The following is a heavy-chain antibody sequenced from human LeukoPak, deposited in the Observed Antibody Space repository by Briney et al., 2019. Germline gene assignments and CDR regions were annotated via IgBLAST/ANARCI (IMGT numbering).Heavy chain of an antibody. D-gene: IGHD3-16*01. CDR1: GYSSTGYS. J-gene: IGHJ4*01. CDR3: ARHSASSVWVLPAY. Sequence: GESLTICCKGSGYSSTGYSIGWVRQMPGKGLEWMGIIYPGDSGTRYSPSFQGQVTISADKSITTAYLQWSSLKASDAAMYYCARHSASSVWVLPAYSGQGWLVTVSS. V-gene: IGHV5-51*01. CDR2: IYPGDSGT.